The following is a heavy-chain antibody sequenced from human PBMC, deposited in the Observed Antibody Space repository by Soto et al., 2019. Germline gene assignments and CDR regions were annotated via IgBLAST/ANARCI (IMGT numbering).Heavy chain of an antibody. J-gene: IGHJ6*02. CDR3: ARHILYPDV. D-gene: IGHD2-2*02. Sequence: GWSLKISCQGSGYCFTSYWISWVRQMPLKGLEWMGRIDPSDSYTNYSPSFQGHVTISADKSISTAYLQWSSLKASDTAMYYCARHILYPDVWGQGTTVTVSS. CDR1: GYCFTSYW. CDR2: IDPSDSYT. V-gene: IGHV5-10-1*01.